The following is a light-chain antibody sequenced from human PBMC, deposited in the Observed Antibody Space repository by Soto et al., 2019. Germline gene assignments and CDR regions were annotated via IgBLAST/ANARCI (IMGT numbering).Light chain of an antibody. CDR2: LDSDGSH. CDR1: SGHSSYA. J-gene: IGLJ2*01. CDR3: QTWGTGSHVV. Sequence: QLVLTQSPSASASLGASVKLTCTLSSGHSSYAIAWHQQQPEKGPRYLMKLDSDGSHTKGDAIPDRFSGSSSGAERYLTISSLQSEDEADYSCQTWGTGSHVVFGGGTKLTVL. V-gene: IGLV4-69*01.